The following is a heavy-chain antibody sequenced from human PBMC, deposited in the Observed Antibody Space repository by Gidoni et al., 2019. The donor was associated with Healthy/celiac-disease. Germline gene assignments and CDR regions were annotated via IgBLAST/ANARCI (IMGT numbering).Heavy chain of an antibody. J-gene: IGHJ6*02. V-gene: IGHV3-21*01. CDR3: ARENYYGSWSYYPPSALYYYGMDV. D-gene: IGHD3-10*01. Sequence: EVQLVESGGGLVKPGGYLRLSGAASGVTFSSDSRKWVSQAPGKGLEWVSSISSSSSYIYYADSVKGRFTISRDNAKNSLYLQMNSLRAEDTAVYYCARENYYGSWSYYPPSALYYYGMDVWGQGTTVTVSS. CDR1: GVTFSSDS. CDR2: ISSSSSYI.